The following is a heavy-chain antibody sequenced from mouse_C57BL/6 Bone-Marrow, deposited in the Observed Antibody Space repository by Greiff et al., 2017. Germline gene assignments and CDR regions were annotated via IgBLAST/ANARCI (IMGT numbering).Heavy chain of an antibody. CDR1: GYTFTSYW. V-gene: IGHV1-50*01. CDR2: IDPSDSYT. CDR3: ARPDDYYAMDY. J-gene: IGHJ4*01. Sequence: QVQLQQPGAELVKPGASVKLSCKASGYTFTSYWMQWVKQRPGQGLEWIGEIDPSDSYTNYNQKFKGKAPLTVDTSSSTAYMLRSSLTSEDAAVYYCARPDDYYAMDYWGQGTSVTVSS.